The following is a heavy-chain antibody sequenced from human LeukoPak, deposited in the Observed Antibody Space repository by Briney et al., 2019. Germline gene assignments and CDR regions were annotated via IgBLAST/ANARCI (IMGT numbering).Heavy chain of an antibody. CDR3: ARDQLQFLEWFSHD. CDR1: GGSISSYY. J-gene: IGHJ4*02. CDR2: IYYSGST. D-gene: IGHD3-3*01. V-gene: IGHV4-59*12. Sequence: SETLSLTCTVSGGSISSYYWSWIRQPPGKGLEWIGYIYYSGSTNYNPSLKSRVTISVDTSKNQFSLKLSSVTAADTAVYYCARDQLQFLEWFSHDWGQGTLVTVSS.